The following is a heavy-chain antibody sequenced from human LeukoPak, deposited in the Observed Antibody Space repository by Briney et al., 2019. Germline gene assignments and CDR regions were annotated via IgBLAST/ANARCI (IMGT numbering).Heavy chain of an antibody. CDR3: ARGPTDYDFWSGYYRTLYYMDV. Sequence: SETLSLTCAVYGGSFSGYYWRWIRQPPGKGLEWIGEINHSGSTNYNPSLKSRVTISVDTSKNQFSLKLSSVTAADTAVYYCARGPTDYDFWSGYYRTLYYMDVWGKGTTVTVSS. CDR2: INHSGST. D-gene: IGHD3-3*01. CDR1: GGSFSGYY. V-gene: IGHV4-34*01. J-gene: IGHJ6*03.